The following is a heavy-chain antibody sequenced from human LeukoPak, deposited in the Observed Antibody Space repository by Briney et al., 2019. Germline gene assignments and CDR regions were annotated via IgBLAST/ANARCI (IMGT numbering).Heavy chain of an antibody. Sequence: SETLSLTCAVYGGSFSGYYWSWIRQPPGKGLEWIGEINHSGSTNYNPSLKSRVTISVDTSKNQFSLKLSSVTAADTAAYYCARAPKTNYYDSSGYYLYYFDYWGQGTLVTVSS. V-gene: IGHV4-34*01. D-gene: IGHD3-22*01. CDR3: ARAPKTNYYDSSGYYLYYFDY. J-gene: IGHJ4*02. CDR2: INHSGST. CDR1: GGSFSGYY.